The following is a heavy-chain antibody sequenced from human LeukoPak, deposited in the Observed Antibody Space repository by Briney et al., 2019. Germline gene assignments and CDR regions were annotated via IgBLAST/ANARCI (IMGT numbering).Heavy chain of an antibody. CDR3: AKDRNWNFDYFQH. D-gene: IGHD1-7*01. CDR2: ISGSGGST. Sequence: GGSLRLSCAASGFTFSSYAMSWVRQAPGKGLEWVSAISGSGGSTYYADSVRGRFTISRDNSKNTLYLQMNSLRAEDTAVYYCAKDRNWNFDYFQHWGQGTLVTVSS. V-gene: IGHV3-23*01. J-gene: IGHJ1*01. CDR1: GFTFSSYA.